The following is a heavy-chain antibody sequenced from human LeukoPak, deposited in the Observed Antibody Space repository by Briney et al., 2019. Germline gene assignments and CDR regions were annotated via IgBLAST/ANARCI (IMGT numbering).Heavy chain of an antibody. V-gene: IGHV1-2*04. Sequence: ASVKVSCKASGYTFTGYYMHWVRQAPGQGLEWMGWINPNSGGTNYAQKFQGWVTMTRDTSISTAYMELGSLRSDDTAVYYCARELVATNGLDYWGQGTLVTVSS. CDR2: INPNSGGT. CDR1: GYTFTGYY. CDR3: ARELVATNGLDY. J-gene: IGHJ4*02. D-gene: IGHD1-26*01.